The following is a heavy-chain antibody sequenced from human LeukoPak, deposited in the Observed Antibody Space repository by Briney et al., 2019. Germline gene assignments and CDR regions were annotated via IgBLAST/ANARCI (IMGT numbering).Heavy chain of an antibody. CDR1: GFTFSSYG. CDR2: IRYDGSNK. J-gene: IGHJ4*02. CDR3: AKDYGDYSALDYFDY. D-gene: IGHD4-17*01. Sequence: GGSLGLSCAASGFTFSSYGMHWVRQAPGKGLEWVAFIRYDGSNKYYADSVKGRFTISRDNSKNTLYLQMNSLRAEDTAVYYCAKDYGDYSALDYFDYWGQGTLVTVSS. V-gene: IGHV3-30*02.